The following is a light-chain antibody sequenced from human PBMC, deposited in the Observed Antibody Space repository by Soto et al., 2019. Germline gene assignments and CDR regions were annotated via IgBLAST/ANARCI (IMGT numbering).Light chain of an antibody. CDR2: GAS. CDR1: QGISTW. CDR3: QQANSFPIT. J-gene: IGKJ5*01. Sequence: QMTQSPSSVSASVVDRVTITCRASQGISTWLAWYQQKAGKAPNLLIYGASNLHSGVPSRFSGSGSGTNFTLTISSLQPEDFATYYCQQANSFPITFGQGTRLEI. V-gene: IGKV1-12*01.